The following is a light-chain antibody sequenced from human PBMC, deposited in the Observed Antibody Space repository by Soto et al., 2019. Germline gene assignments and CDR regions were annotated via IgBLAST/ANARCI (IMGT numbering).Light chain of an antibody. Sequence: ELVRTPSPATPSVAPVESFPLSCRASQLFSSNLAWYQRRPGQAPRLLIYGSSTRATGVPARFSGSASGTEFTLTISSLQSEDFAVYYCQQHNNWPPITCGHGTQLEIK. CDR1: QLFSSN. J-gene: IGKJ5*01. CDR2: GSS. CDR3: QQHNNWPPIT. V-gene: IGKV3-15*01.